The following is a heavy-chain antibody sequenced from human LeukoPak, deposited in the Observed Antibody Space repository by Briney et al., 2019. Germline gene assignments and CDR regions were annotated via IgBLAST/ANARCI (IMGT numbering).Heavy chain of an antibody. CDR2: ISGSGGST. V-gene: IGHV3-23*01. CDR1: GFTFSSYA. CDR3: ARTLTYYYDSSGYYVAEYFQH. D-gene: IGHD3-22*01. Sequence: PGGSLRLSCAASGFTFSSYAMSWVRQPPGKGLEWVSAISGSGGSTYYAASVKGRFTISRDNAKNSLYLQMNSLRAEDTAVYYCARTLTYYYDSSGYYVAEYFQHWGQGTLVTVSS. J-gene: IGHJ1*01.